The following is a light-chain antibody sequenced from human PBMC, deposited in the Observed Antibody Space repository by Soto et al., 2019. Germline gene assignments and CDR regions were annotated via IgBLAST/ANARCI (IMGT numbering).Light chain of an antibody. CDR1: QSLLHSNGYNY. CDR2: LGS. J-gene: IGKJ5*01. V-gene: IGKV2-28*01. CDR3: QQSYSIPIT. Sequence: DIVMTQSPLSLPVTPGEPASISCRSSQSLLHSNGYNYLDWYLQKPGQSPQLLIYLGSNRASGVPDRFSGSGSGTDFTLTISSLQPEDFANYYCQQSYSIPITFGQGTRLEIK.